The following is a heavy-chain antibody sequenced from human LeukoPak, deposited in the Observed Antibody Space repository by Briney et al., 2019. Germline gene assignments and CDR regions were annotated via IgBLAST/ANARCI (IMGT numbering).Heavy chain of an antibody. CDR3: ARGRELDYFDY. J-gene: IGHJ4*02. D-gene: IGHD1-26*01. V-gene: IGHV4-34*01. CDR2: INHSGST. CDR1: GGSFSGYY. Sequence: SETLSLTCAVYGGSFSGYYWSWIRQPPGKGLEWTGEINHSGSTNYNPSLKSRVTISVGTSKNQFSLKLSSVTAADTAVYYCARGRELDYFDYWGQGTLVTVSS.